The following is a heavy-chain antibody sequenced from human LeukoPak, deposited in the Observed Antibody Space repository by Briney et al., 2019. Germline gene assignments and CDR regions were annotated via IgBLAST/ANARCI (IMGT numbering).Heavy chain of an antibody. CDR3: AKDLTPYYDFWSGYYVPAWNFDY. D-gene: IGHD3-3*01. CDR1: GFTFSSYA. V-gene: IGHV3-23*01. Sequence: PGGSLRLSCAASGFTFSSYAMSWVRQAPGKGLEWVSAISGSGGSTYYADSVKGRFTISRDNSKNTLYLQMNSLRAEDTAVYYCAKDLTPYYDFWSGYYVPAWNFDYWGHGTLVTVSS. CDR2: ISGSGGST. J-gene: IGHJ4*01.